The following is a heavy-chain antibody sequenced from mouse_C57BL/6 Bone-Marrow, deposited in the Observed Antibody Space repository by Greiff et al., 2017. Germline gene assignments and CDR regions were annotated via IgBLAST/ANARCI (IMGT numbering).Heavy chain of an antibody. CDR1: GYTFTSYW. D-gene: IGHD1-1*01. CDR3: ARCSITTVVADYYAMDD. Sequence: VQLQQPGAELVKPGASVKLSCKASGYTFTSYWMHWVKQRPGQGLEWIGMIHPNSGSTNYNEKFKSKATLTVDKSSSTAYMQLSSLTSEDSAVYYCARCSITTVVADYYAMDDGGQGTSVTVSS. CDR2: IHPNSGST. J-gene: IGHJ4*01. V-gene: IGHV1-64*01.